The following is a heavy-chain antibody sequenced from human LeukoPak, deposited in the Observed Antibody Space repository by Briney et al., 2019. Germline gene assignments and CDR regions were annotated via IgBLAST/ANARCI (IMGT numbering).Heavy chain of an antibody. V-gene: IGHV4-4*09. D-gene: IGHD6-19*01. CDR1: GFSINNHF. CDR3: ARQVRGIGWFLDY. Sequence: SETLSLTCTVSGFSINNHFWSWIRQPPGEGLEWIGYIHTSGTSHHNPSLKSRVSMSVDMSKNEIFLKLSSVTAADTAVYYCARQVRGIGWFLDYWGQGILVTVSS. J-gene: IGHJ4*02. CDR2: IHTSGTS.